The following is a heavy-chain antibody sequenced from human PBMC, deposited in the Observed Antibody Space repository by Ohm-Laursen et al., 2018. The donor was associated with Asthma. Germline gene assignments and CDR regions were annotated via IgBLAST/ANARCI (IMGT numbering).Heavy chain of an antibody. V-gene: IGHV4-61*01. Sequence: SETLSLTCTVSGGSVSSGSYYWSWIRQPPGKGLEWIGYIYSSGSTNYNPSLKSRVTISVDTSKNQFSLKLYSVTAADTAVYYCARLRITIFGVVHRRTSYWYFDLWGRGTLVTVSS. CDR1: GGSVSSGSYY. CDR3: ARLRITIFGVVHRRTSYWYFDL. J-gene: IGHJ2*01. D-gene: IGHD3-3*01. CDR2: IYSSGST.